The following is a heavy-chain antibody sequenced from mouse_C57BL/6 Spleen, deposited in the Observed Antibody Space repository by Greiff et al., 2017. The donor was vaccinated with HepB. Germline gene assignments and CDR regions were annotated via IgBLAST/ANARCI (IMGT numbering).Heavy chain of an antibody. D-gene: IGHD2-4*01. CDR3: ARGGYDDYDREYYFDY. CDR2: INPNNGGT. Sequence: EVQLQQSGPELVKPGASVKISCKASGYTFTDYYMNWVKQSHGKSLEWIGDINPNNGGTSYNQKFKGKATLTVDKSSSTAYMELRSLTSEDSAVYYCARGGYDDYDREYYFDYWGQGTTLTVSS. CDR1: GYTFTDYY. V-gene: IGHV1-26*01. J-gene: IGHJ2*01.